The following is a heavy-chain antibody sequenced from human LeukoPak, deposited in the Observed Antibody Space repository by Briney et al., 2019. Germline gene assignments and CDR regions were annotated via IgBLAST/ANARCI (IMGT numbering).Heavy chain of an antibody. CDR2: IHNAGST. V-gene: IGHV4-39*01. Sequence: SETLSLTCTVSGDSISSSTYYWGWIRQPPGKGLEWIGSIHNAGSTYYNPSLKGRLSISVDTSKAHFSLKLRSATAADTAVYYCARHGGIPGVGPTEDYWGQGTLVTVSS. J-gene: IGHJ4*02. CDR1: GDSISSSTYY. D-gene: IGHD1-26*01. CDR3: ARHGGIPGVGPTEDY.